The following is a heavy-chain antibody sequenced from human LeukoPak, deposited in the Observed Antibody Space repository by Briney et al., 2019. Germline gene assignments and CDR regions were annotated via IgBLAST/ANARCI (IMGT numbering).Heavy chain of an antibody. CDR3: ARVYSRYDILTGYYHYHFDY. D-gene: IGHD3-9*01. J-gene: IGHJ4*02. CDR1: GGSISSHY. CDR2: IYYSGST. V-gene: IGHV4-59*11. Sequence: SETLSLTCTVSGGSISSHYWSWIRQPPGKGLEWIGYIYYSGSTNYNPSLKSRVTISVDTSKNQFSLKLSSVTAADTAGYYCARVYSRYDILTGYYHYHFDYWGQGTLVTVSS.